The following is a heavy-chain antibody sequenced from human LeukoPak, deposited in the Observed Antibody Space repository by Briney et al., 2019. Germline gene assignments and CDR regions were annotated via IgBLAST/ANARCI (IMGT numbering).Heavy chain of an antibody. CDR1: GYTFTGYY. Sequence: GASVKVSCKASGYTFTGYYMHWVRQAPGQGLEWMGWINPNSGGTNYAQKFQGRVTMTRDTSISTAYMELSRLRSDDTAVYYCARDLYSGSYSVDYWGQGTLVTVSS. CDR2: INPNSGGT. CDR3: ARDLYSGSYSVDY. J-gene: IGHJ4*02. D-gene: IGHD1-26*01. V-gene: IGHV1-2*02.